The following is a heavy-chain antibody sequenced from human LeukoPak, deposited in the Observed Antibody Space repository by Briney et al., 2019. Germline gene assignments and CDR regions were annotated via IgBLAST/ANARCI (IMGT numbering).Heavy chain of an antibody. Sequence: ASVKVSFKASGYTFTNYYMNWVRQAPGQGLEWMGWIHPNSGGIKYAQKFQGRVTMTRDTSISTAYMELSGLTPDDTAVYYCGRKSANRKTSEFDYWGQGTLVTVSS. V-gene: IGHV1-2*02. CDR2: IHPNSGGI. D-gene: IGHD1-14*01. CDR3: GRKSANRKTSEFDY. J-gene: IGHJ4*02. CDR1: GYTFTNYY.